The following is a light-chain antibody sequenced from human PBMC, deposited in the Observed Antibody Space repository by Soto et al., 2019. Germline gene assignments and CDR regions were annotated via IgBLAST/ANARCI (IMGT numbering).Light chain of an antibody. CDR1: SSDVGSYNL. CDR3: CSYAGSSTFVV. V-gene: IGLV2-23*02. Sequence: QSALTQPASVSGSPGQSITISCTGTSSDVGSYNLVSWYQQHPGKAPKLMIYEVSKRPSGVSNRFSGSKSGNTASLTISGLQAEDEADYYCCSYAGSSTFVVFGGASNLTVL. CDR2: EVS. J-gene: IGLJ2*01.